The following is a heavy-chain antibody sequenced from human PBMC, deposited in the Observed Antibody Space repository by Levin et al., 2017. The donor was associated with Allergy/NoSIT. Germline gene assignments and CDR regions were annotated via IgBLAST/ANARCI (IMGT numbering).Heavy chain of an antibody. Sequence: GGSLRLSCAASGFTFSSYVMSWVRQAPGKGLEWVSAISSSGGTTYNADSVKGRFTISRDNSRNTLSLQMNSLRAEDTAVYYCAKGYTSGWYYFDYWGHGTLVTVSS. V-gene: IGHV3-23*01. CDR1: GFTFSSYV. D-gene: IGHD6-19*01. CDR3: AKGYTSGWYYFDY. J-gene: IGHJ4*01. CDR2: ISSSGGTT.